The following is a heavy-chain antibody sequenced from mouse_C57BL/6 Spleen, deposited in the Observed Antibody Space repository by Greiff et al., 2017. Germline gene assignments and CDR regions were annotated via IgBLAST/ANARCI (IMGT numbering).Heavy chain of an antibody. CDR1: GFTFSDYY. J-gene: IGHJ4*01. V-gene: IGHV5-16*01. Sequence: DVHLVESEGGLVQPGSSMKLSCTASGFTFSDYYMAWVRQVPEKGLEWVANINYDGSSTYYLDSLKSRFIISRDNAKNILYLQMSSLKSEDTATYYCARSDYYGSSYYAMDYWGQGTSVTVSS. CDR3: ARSDYYGSSYYAMDY. D-gene: IGHD1-1*01. CDR2: INYDGSST.